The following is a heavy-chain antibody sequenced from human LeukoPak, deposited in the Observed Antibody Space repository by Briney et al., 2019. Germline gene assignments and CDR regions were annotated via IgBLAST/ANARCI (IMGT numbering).Heavy chain of an antibody. CDR2: IGTAGDT. CDR3: ARSSHGGSYQNPDFDY. CDR1: GFTFSSYD. V-gene: IGHV3-13*01. Sequence: TGGSLRLSCAASGFTFSSYDMHWVRQATGKGLEWVSAIGTAGDTYYPGSVKGRFTISRESAKNSLYLQMNSLRAGDTAVYYCARSSHGGSYQNPDFDYWGQGTLVTVSS. D-gene: IGHD1-26*01. J-gene: IGHJ4*02.